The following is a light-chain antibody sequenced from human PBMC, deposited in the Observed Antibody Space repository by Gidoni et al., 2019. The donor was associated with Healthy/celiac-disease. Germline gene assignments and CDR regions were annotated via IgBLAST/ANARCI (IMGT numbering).Light chain of an antibody. J-gene: IGKJ1*01. V-gene: IGKV2-28*01. CDR1: QSLLHSNGYNY. Sequence: DIVMTQSPLSLPVTPGEPASISCRSSQSLLHSNGYNYLDWYLKKPGQSPQLLIYLGSNRASGVPDRFSGSGSGTDFTLKISRVEAEDVGVYYFMQALQTPLTFGQGTKVEIK. CDR2: LGS. CDR3: MQALQTPLT.